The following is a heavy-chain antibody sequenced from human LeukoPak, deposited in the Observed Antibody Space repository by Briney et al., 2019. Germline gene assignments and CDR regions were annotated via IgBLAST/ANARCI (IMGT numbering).Heavy chain of an antibody. V-gene: IGHV4-34*01. CDR1: GGSFSGYY. CDR2: INHSGST. J-gene: IGHJ6*02. Sequence: SETLSLTCAVYGGSFSGYYRSWIRQPPGKGLEWIGEINHSGSTNYNPSLKSRVTISVDTSKNQFSLKLSSVTAADTAVYYCAREGAPGYCSSTSCSKTSGMDVWGQGTTVTVSS. CDR3: AREGAPGYCSSTSCSKTSGMDV. D-gene: IGHD2-2*01.